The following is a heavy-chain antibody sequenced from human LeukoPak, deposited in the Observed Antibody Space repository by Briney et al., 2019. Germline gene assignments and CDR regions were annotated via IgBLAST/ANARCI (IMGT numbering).Heavy chain of an antibody. D-gene: IGHD7-27*01. CDR1: GFTVSSNY. CDR2: IHSGGTT. V-gene: IGHV3-53*01. J-gene: IGHJ4*02. CDR3: AKDGGLWVSAHWGDS. Sequence: GGSLRLSCAVSGFTVSSNYMSWVRQAPGKGLEWVSVIHSGGTTYYADSVKGRFTVSRDNSKNTLFLQMNSLRAEDTAVYYCAKDGGLWVSAHWGDSWGRGTLVTVSS.